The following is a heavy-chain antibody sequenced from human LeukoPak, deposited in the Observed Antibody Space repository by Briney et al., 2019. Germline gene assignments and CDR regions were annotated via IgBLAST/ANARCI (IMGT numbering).Heavy chain of an antibody. Sequence: SETLSLTCTVSGGFISSSSYYWGWIRQPPGKGLEWIGSIYYSGSTYYNPSLKSRVTISVDTSKNQFSLKLSSVTAADTAVYYCARVRSGYPNWFDPWGQGTLVTVSS. J-gene: IGHJ5*02. D-gene: IGHD3-22*01. CDR1: GGFISSSSYY. CDR2: IYYSGST. CDR3: ARVRSGYPNWFDP. V-gene: IGHV4-39*07.